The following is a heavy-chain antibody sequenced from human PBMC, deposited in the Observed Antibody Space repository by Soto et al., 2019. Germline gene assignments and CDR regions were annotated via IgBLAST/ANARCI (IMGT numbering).Heavy chain of an antibody. V-gene: IGHV3-23*01. CDR1: GFRFESHA. J-gene: IGHJ3*01. CDR2: ITASGGLT. CDR3: ARDSGTISFDAFEV. D-gene: IGHD1-26*01. Sequence: DVQLLESGGGLVQPGGSLRLSCLVSGFRFESHAMNWVRQAPGRGLEWVSRITASGGLTDYADSVKGRFTVSRDNSKNTLSLQVNSLRVDDTALYYCARDSGTISFDAFEVWGQGTMFNVSS.